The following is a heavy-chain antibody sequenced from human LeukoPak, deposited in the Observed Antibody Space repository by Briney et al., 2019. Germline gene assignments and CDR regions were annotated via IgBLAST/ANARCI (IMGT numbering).Heavy chain of an antibody. CDR2: INPYSGGT. CDR3: ARDYSSGWYVY. J-gene: IGHJ4*02. V-gene: IGHV1-2*06. D-gene: IGHD6-19*01. CDR1: GYTFTDYY. Sequence: ASVKVSCKASGYTFTDYYMHWVRQAPGQGLEWMGRINPYSGGTNYAQKFQGRFTMTRDTSISTAYMELSRLKSDDTAVYYCARDYSSGWYVYWGQGTLVTVSS.